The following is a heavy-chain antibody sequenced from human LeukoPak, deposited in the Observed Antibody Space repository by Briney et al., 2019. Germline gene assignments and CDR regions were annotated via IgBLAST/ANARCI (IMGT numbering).Heavy chain of an antibody. J-gene: IGHJ4*02. CDR2: MYNNGNT. Sequence: PGGSLRLSCAASGLTVGSKYMSWVRQAPGKGLEWVSVMYNNGNTHYADSVKGRFTISRDNAKNTLYLQMNSLRPEDTAVYYCARVGGDRVAYWGQGTLVTVSS. V-gene: IGHV3-53*01. CDR1: GLTVGSKY. CDR3: ARVGGDRVAY. D-gene: IGHD4-17*01.